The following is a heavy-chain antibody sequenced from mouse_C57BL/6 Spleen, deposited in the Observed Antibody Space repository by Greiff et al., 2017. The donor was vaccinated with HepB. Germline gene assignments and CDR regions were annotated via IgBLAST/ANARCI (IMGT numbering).Heavy chain of an antibody. J-gene: IGHJ2*01. CDR1: GFTFSDYY. D-gene: IGHD2-1*01. Sequence: EVKVVESEGGLVQPGSSMKLSCTASGFTFSDYYMAWVRQVPEKGLEWVANINYDGSSTYYLDSLKSRFIISRDNAKNILYLQMSSLKSEDTATYYCARRGIYYGNYFDYWGQGTTLTVSS. V-gene: IGHV5-16*01. CDR2: INYDGSST. CDR3: ARRGIYYGNYFDY.